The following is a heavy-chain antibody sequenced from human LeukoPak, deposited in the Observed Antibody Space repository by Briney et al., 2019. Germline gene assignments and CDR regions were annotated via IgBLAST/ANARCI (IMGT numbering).Heavy chain of an antibody. CDR3: ASYLPGIAAAGPSDAFDI. CDR1: GYTFTNYG. D-gene: IGHD6-13*01. Sequence: GASVKVSCKTSGYTFTNYGISWVRQATGQGLEWMGWMNPNSGNTGYAQKFQGRVTITRNTSISTAYMELSSLRSEDTAVYYCASYLPGIAAAGPSDAFDIWGQGTMVTVSS. V-gene: IGHV1-8*03. J-gene: IGHJ3*02. CDR2: MNPNSGNT.